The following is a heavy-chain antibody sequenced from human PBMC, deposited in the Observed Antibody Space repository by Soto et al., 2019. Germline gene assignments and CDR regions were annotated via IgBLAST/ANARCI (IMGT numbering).Heavy chain of an antibody. D-gene: IGHD3-3*01. V-gene: IGHV3-72*01. J-gene: IGHJ4*02. CDR3: ARFGVVTEAFDY. CDR2: ARNKANSYTT. CDR1: GFTFSDHY. Sequence: GGSLRLSCAASGFTFSDHYMDWVRQAPGKGLEWVGRARNKANSYTTEYAASVKGRFTISRDDSKNSLYLQMNSLKTEDTAVYYCARFGVVTEAFDYWGQGTLVPVS.